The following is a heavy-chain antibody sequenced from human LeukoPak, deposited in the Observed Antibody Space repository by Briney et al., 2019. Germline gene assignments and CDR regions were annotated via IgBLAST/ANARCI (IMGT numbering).Heavy chain of an antibody. V-gene: IGHV3-11*01. CDR3: ARDMDCGGDCQTGGGYYYYGMDV. D-gene: IGHD2-21*02. CDR2: ISSSGSTI. CDR1: GFTFSDYY. Sequence: GGSLRLSCAASGFTFSDYYMSWIRQAPGKGLEWVSYISSSGSTIYYADSVKGRFTISRDNAKNSLYLQMNSLRAEDTAVYYCARDMDCGGDCQTGGGYYYYGMDVWGQGTTVTVSS. J-gene: IGHJ6*02.